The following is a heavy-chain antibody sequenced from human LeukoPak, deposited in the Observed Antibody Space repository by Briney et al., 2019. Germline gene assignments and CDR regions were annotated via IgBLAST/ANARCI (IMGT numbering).Heavy chain of an antibody. V-gene: IGHV1-46*01. Sequence: ASVKVSCKASGYTFTSYYMHWMRQAPGQGLEWMGIINPSGGSTSYAQKFQGRVTMTRDTSTSTVYMELSSLRSEDTAVHYCARESYYDSSGYIGNDYWGQGTLVTVSS. CDR2: INPSGGST. CDR3: ARESYYDSSGYIGNDY. D-gene: IGHD3-22*01. J-gene: IGHJ4*02. CDR1: GYTFTSYY.